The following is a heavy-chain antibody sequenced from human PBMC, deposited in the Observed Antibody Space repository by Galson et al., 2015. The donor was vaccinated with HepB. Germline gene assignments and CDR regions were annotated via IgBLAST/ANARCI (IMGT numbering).Heavy chain of an antibody. Sequence: SLRLSCAASGFTVSSNYMTWVRQAPGKGLEWVSVLYSGGDTYYSDSVEGRFIISRDNSKNTLFLQMNSLRAEDTAVYYCAREIWNYGFDYFDYWGQGTLVTVSS. V-gene: IGHV3-66*01. J-gene: IGHJ4*02. CDR1: GFTVSSNY. CDR3: AREIWNYGFDYFDY. D-gene: IGHD1-7*01. CDR2: LYSGGDT.